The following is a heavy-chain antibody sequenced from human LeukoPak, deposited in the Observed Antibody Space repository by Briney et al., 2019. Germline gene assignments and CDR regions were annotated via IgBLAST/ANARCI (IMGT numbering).Heavy chain of an antibody. D-gene: IGHD3-10*01. J-gene: IGHJ6*02. Sequence: SETLSLTCAVYGGSFSGYYWSWIRQPPGKGLEWIGGINHSGSTNYNPSLKSRVTISVDTSKNQFSLKLSSVTAADTAVYYCARDLELFAPYYYYGMDVWGQGTTVTVSS. CDR1: GGSFSGYY. CDR3: ARDLELFAPYYYYGMDV. V-gene: IGHV4-34*01. CDR2: INHSGST.